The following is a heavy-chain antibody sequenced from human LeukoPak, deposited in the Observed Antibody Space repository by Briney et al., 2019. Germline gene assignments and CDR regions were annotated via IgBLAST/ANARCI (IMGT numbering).Heavy chain of an antibody. Sequence: GGSLRLSCAASGFILSDNAMHWVRQAPGKGLEWVSGISWNGDTIGYADSVKGRFTISRDSAKNSLYLQMNSLELEDTALYYCAELGITMIGGVWGKGATVTISS. CDR2: ISWNGDTI. D-gene: IGHD3-10*02. CDR3: AELGITMIGGV. J-gene: IGHJ6*04. V-gene: IGHV3-9*01. CDR1: GFILSDNA.